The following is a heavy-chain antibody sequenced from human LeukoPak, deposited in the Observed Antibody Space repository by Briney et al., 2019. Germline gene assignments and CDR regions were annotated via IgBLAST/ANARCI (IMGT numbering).Heavy chain of an antibody. J-gene: IGHJ4*02. D-gene: IGHD2-21*01. CDR2: ISGSGGST. V-gene: IGHV3-23*01. Sequence: PGGSLRLSCAASGFTFSSYAMSWVRQAPGKGLEWVSAISGSGGSTYYADSVKGRFTISRDNSKNTLYLQMNSLRAEDTAVYYCAKSPGLNTVAAAADSGGQGTLVTVSS. CDR1: GFTFSSYA. CDR3: AKSPGLNTVAAAADS.